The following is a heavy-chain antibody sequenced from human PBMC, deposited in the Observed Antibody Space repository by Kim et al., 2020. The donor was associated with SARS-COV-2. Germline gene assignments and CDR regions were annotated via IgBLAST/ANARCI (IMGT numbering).Heavy chain of an antibody. V-gene: IGHV4-38-2*02. Sequence: SETLSLTCTVSGYSISSGYYWGWIRQPPGKGLEWIGSIYHSGSTYYNPSLKSRVTISVDTSKNQFSLKLSSVTAADTAVYYCARVFTRYQLLESWFDPWGQGTLVTVSS. CDR1: GYSISSGYY. D-gene: IGHD2-2*01. CDR3: ARVFTRYQLLESWFDP. J-gene: IGHJ5*02. CDR2: IYHSGST.